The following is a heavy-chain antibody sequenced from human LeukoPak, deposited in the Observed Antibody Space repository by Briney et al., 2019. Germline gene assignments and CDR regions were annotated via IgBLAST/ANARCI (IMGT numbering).Heavy chain of an antibody. CDR3: AKAPNWVDY. V-gene: IGHV3-23*01. CDR1: GFTFSTYA. CDR2: VSGTGGRT. J-gene: IGHJ4*02. Sequence: GGSLRLSCAASGFTFSTYAMSWVRQAPGKGLEWVSVVSGTGGRTYYADSVKGRFTISRDNSKNTLYLQMNSLRAEDTAVYYCAKAPNWVDYWGQGTLVTVSS. D-gene: IGHD3-16*01.